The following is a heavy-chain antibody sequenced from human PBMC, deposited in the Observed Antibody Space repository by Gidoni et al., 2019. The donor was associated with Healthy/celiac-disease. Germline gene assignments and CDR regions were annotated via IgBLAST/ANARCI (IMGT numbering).Heavy chain of an antibody. CDR2: ISDDGSNK. V-gene: IGHV3-30-3*01. CDR1: GFTFSSYA. D-gene: IGHD4-17*01. CDR3: ARDGDYGDYFDY. J-gene: IGHJ4*02. Sequence: QVQLVESGEGVVQPVRSLGLSCAASGFTFSSYAMPWVRQAPGKGLEWVAVISDDGSNKYYADSVKGRFTISRDNSKNTLYLQMNSLRAEDTAVYYCARDGDYGDYFDYWGQGTLVTVSS.